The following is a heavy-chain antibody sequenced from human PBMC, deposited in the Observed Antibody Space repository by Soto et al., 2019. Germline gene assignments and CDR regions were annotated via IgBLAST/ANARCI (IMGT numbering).Heavy chain of an antibody. CDR3: TTGYYDLGFDP. V-gene: IGHV3-15*01. CDR2: IKSKTDGGTT. Sequence: GGSLRLSCAASGFTFSNAWMSWVRQAPGKGLEWVGRIKSKTDGGTTDYAAPGKGRFTISRDDSKNTLYPQMNSLKTEDTAVYYCTTGYYDLGFDPWGQGTLVTVSS. D-gene: IGHD3-3*01. J-gene: IGHJ5*02. CDR1: GFTFSNAW.